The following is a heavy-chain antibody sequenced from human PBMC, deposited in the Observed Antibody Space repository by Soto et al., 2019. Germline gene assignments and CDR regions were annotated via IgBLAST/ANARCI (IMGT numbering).Heavy chain of an antibody. CDR1: GGSISSGDYY. V-gene: IGHV4-30-4*01. D-gene: IGHD5-12*01. J-gene: IGHJ6*02. Sequence: PSETLSLTCTVSGGSISSGDYYWSWIRQPPGKGLEWIGYIYYSGSTYYNPSLKSRVTISVDTSKNQFSLKLSSVTAADTAVYYCARVLRTPRYYYYGMDVWGQGTTVT. CDR3: ARVLRTPRYYYYGMDV. CDR2: IYYSGST.